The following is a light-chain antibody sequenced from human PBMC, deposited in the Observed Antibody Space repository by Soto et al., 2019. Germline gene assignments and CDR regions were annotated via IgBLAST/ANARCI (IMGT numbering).Light chain of an antibody. V-gene: IGLV1-40*01. CDR2: GNS. J-gene: IGLJ2*01. CDR1: SSNNGAGYD. CDR3: QSYDSSLSAVV. Sequence: QSVLTQPPSVSGAPGQRVNISCTGSSSNNGAGYDVHWYQQLPGTAPKLLIYGNSSRPSGVPDRFSGSKSGTSASLAITGLQAEDEADYYCQSYDSSLSAVVFGGGTKVTVL.